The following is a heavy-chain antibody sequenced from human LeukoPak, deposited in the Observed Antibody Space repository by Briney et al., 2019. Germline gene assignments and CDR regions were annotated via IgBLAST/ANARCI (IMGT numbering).Heavy chain of an antibody. Sequence: PSETLSLTCAVSGGSISSGDYSWSWIRQPPGKGLEWIGCIYHSGNTYYNPSLKSRVTISIDRSKDQFSLILTSVTAADTAVYFCARLTYDSSGFDYWGQGTLVTVSS. J-gene: IGHJ4*02. D-gene: IGHD3-22*01. CDR2: IYHSGNT. V-gene: IGHV4-30-2*01. CDR3: ARLTYDSSGFDY. CDR1: GGSISSGDYS.